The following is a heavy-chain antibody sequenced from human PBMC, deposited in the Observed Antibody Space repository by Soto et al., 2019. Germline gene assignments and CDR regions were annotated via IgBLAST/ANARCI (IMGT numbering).Heavy chain of an antibody. CDR1: AITMNSYV. Sequence: SVRVFCKASAITMNSYVLAWVRQAPGQGLEWMGGIIPIFGTANYAQKFQGRVTITADESTSTAYMELSSLRSEDTAVYYCARVGAAAGTVDYWGQGTLVTVSS. J-gene: IGHJ4*02. CDR3: ARVGAAAGTVDY. V-gene: IGHV1-69*01. D-gene: IGHD6-13*01. CDR2: IIPIFGTA.